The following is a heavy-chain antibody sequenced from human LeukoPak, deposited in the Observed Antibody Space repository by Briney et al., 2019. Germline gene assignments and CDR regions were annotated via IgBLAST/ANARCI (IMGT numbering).Heavy chain of an antibody. D-gene: IGHD3-10*01. CDR3: ARVSAEGHYYGSGDDAFDI. CDR1: GGSVSNGSYY. Sequence: SETLSLTCTVSGGSVSNGSYYWSWIRQPPGKGLEWIGYIYYSGSTNYNPSLKSRVTISVDTSKNQFSLKLSSVTAADTAVYYCARVSAEGHYYGSGDDAFDIWGQGTMVTVSS. CDR2: IYYSGST. J-gene: IGHJ3*02. V-gene: IGHV4-61*01.